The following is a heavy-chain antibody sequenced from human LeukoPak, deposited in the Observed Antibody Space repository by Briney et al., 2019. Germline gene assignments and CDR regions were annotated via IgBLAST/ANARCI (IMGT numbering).Heavy chain of an antibody. J-gene: IGHJ4*02. V-gene: IGHV3-11*04. Sequence: GGSLRLSCAASGFTFSDYYMSWIRQAPGKGLEWVAYISSSGQTIYYGDSLKGRFTISRDNAKNSLYLQMNSLGVEDTAVYYCAKAPVTTCSGAYCYPFDYWSQGTLVTVSS. CDR3: AKAPVTTCSGAYCYPFDY. CDR2: ISSSGQTI. CDR1: GFTFSDYY. D-gene: IGHD2-15*01.